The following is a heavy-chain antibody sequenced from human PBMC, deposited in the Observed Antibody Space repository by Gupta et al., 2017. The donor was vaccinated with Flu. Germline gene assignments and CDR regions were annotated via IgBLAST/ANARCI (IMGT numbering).Heavy chain of an antibody. Sequence: GLVKPSQTLSLTCTVSGDSISSGTYYWSWIRQPAGKGLEWIGRIYTGGSPDYNPSLKSRVTISVDTSKNQFSLQLSSVTAADTAFYYCARLNRVIHWETAKYHYYGIDVWGLGATVTVSS. D-gene: IGHD6-25*01. V-gene: IGHV4-61*02. CDR3: ARLNRVIHWETAKYHYYGIDV. J-gene: IGHJ6*02. CDR1: GDSISSGTYY. CDR2: IYTGGSP.